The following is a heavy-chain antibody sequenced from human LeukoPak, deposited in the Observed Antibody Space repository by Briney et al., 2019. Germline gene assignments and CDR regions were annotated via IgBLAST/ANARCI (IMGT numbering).Heavy chain of an antibody. Sequence: GASVKVSCKASGGTFSSYAISWVRQAPGQGLEWMGGIIPIFGTANYAQKFQGRVTITADESTSTAYMELSSLRSEDTAVYYCASRGPQFGELLAYYFDYWGQGTLVTVSS. V-gene: IGHV1-69*13. CDR2: IIPIFGTA. J-gene: IGHJ4*02. D-gene: IGHD3-10*01. CDR1: GGTFSSYA. CDR3: ASRGPQFGELLAYYFDY.